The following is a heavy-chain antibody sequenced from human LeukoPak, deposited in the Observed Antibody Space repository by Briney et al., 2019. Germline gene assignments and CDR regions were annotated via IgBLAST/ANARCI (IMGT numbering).Heavy chain of an antibody. J-gene: IGHJ4*02. D-gene: IGHD3-3*01. V-gene: IGHV3-30-3*01. CDR3: ARRNSYDFWSGPFDY. CDR1: GFTFSSYA. CDR2: ISYDGSNK. Sequence: PGGSLRLSCAASGFTFSSYAMHWVRQAPGKGLEWVAVISYDGSNKYYADSVKGRFTISRDNSKNTLYLQMNSLRAEDTAVYYCARRNSYDFWSGPFDYWGQGTLVTVSS.